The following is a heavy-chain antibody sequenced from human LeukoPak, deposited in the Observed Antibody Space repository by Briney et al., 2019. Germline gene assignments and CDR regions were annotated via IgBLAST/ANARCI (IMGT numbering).Heavy chain of an antibody. CDR3: TTELLWFGELPNYYYGMDV. J-gene: IGHJ6*04. D-gene: IGHD3-10*01. CDR2: IKSKTDGGTT. V-gene: IGHV3-15*01. CDR1: GFTFSNAW. Sequence: GGSLRLSCAASGFTFSNAWMSWVRQAPGKGLEWVGCIKSKTDGGTTDYAAPGKGRFTISRDDSKNTLYLQMNSLKTEDTAVYYCTTELLWFGELPNYYYGMDVWGKGTTVTVSS.